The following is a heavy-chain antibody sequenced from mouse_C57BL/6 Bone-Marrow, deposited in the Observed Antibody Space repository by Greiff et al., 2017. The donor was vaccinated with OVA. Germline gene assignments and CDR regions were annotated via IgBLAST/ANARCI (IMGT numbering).Heavy chain of an antibody. J-gene: IGHJ3*01. CDR1: GYTFTSYW. CDR2: IDPSDSYT. D-gene: IGHD1-1*01. CDR3: AKEADYYGSSRAFAY. Sequence: VQLQQSGAELVMPGASVKLSCKASGYTFTSYWMHWVKQRPGQGLEWIGEIDPSDSYTNYNQKFKGKSTLTVDKSSSTAYMQLSSLTSEDSAVYYCAKEADYYGSSRAFAYWGQGTLVTVSA. V-gene: IGHV1-69*01.